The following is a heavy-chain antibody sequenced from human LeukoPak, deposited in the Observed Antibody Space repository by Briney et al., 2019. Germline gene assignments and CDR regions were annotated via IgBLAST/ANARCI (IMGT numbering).Heavy chain of an antibody. CDR1: GTSISDYS. V-gene: IGHV4-4*07. Sequence: SETLSLTCSVSGTSISDYSWSWIRQPAGKGLEWIGRIYTSGSTNYNPSLKSRVTMSVDTSKNQFSLKLSSVTAADTAVYYCARYSTDAFDIWGQGTMVTVSS. J-gene: IGHJ3*02. CDR3: ARYSTDAFDI. D-gene: IGHD5/OR15-5a*01. CDR2: IYTSGST.